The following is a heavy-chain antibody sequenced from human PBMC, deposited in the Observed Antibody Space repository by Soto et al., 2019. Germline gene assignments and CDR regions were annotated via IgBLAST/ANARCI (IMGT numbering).Heavy chain of an antibody. CDR1: GYTFTSYY. CDR2: INPSGGST. J-gene: IGHJ6*01. V-gene: IGHV1-46*01. CDR3: ARERVPRLWSSTRCPYHCGLGG. Sequence: ASVKVSCEASGYTFTSYYMHWVRQAPGQGLEWMGIINPSGGSTSYAQKFQGRVTMTRDTSTSTVYMELSSLRSEDTAVYYCARERVPRLWSSTRCPYHCGLGGWGPGTTV. D-gene: IGHD2-2*01.